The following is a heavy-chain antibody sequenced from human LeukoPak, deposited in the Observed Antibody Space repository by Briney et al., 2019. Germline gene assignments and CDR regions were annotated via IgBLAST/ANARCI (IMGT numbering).Heavy chain of an antibody. CDR3: ARVGGRGSIGGDC. J-gene: IGHJ4*02. Sequence: GGSLRLSCAASGFAFSTYWMHWVRQAPGKGLVWVSRIKSDGSSTTYADFVKGRFTVSRDNAKNTLYLQMRSLRADDTARYFCARVGGRGSIGGDCWGQGTLVTVSS. D-gene: IGHD3-10*01. CDR2: IKSDGSST. CDR1: GFAFSTYW. V-gene: IGHV3-74*03.